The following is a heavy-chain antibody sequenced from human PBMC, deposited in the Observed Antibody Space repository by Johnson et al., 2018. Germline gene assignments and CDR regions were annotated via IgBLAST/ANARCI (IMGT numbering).Heavy chain of an antibody. Sequence: VQLVQSGGGLVQPGGSLRLSCAASGFTFSSYWMTWVRKAPGKGLEWVANIKKDGSEKYYVDSVKGRFIISRDNAKNSLYLQMNSLRDEDTAVYYCARGRGMDAWGQGTTVTVS. CDR2: IKKDGSEK. CDR1: GFTFSSYW. CDR3: ARGRGMDA. V-gene: IGHV3-7*01. J-gene: IGHJ6*02.